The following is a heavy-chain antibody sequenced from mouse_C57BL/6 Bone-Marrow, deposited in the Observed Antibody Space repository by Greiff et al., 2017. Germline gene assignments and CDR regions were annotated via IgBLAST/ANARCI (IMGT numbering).Heavy chain of an antibody. CDR2: INPNSGST. Sequence: VQLQQPGAELVKPGASVKLSCKASGYTFTSYWMHWVKQRPGQGLEWIGMINPNSGSTNYNEKFKSKATLTVDKSSSTAYMQLSSLTSEDSAGYYCARRTRGFAYWGQGTLVTVSA. CDR3: ARRTRGFAY. J-gene: IGHJ3*01. CDR1: GYTFTSYW. V-gene: IGHV1-64*01.